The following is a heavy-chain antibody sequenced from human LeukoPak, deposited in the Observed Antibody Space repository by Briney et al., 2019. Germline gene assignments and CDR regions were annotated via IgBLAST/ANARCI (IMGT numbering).Heavy chain of an antibody. CDR3: ARDLSWTRGAFDI. V-gene: IGHV1-2*02. D-gene: IGHD6-13*01. CDR1: GYTFTGYY. J-gene: IGHJ3*02. Sequence: GASVKVSCKASGYTFTGYYMHWVRQAPGQGLEWMGWINPNSGGTNYAQKFQGRVTMTRDTSISTAYMELSRLRSDDTAVYYCARDLSWTRGAFDIWGQGTMVTVSS. CDR2: INPNSGGT.